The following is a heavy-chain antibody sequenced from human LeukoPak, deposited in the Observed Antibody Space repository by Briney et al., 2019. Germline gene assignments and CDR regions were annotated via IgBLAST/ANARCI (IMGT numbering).Heavy chain of an antibody. D-gene: IGHD1-26*01. Sequence: PGGCLRLSCVASGFTFKNYVMNWVRQAPGQGVEWLATIYGSGVSISYADSVKGRFTISRDNSNNTLYLQMNSLRAEDTAMYYCAKDLGWELPAEAYWGQGILVTVSS. CDR1: GFTFKNYV. CDR3: AKDLGWELPAEAY. CDR2: IYGSGVSI. J-gene: IGHJ4*02. V-gene: IGHV3-23*01.